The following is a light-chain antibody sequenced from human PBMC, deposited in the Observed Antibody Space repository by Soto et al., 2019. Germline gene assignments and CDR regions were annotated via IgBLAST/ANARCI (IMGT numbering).Light chain of an antibody. Sequence: DIQMTQSPSSLSASVGDRVNITCQASQDISNYLNWYQQKPGKAPKLLIYDASNLETGVPSRFSGSGSGTDFTFTISSLQPEDIATYYCQQYDNPVTFGGGTKVEIK. CDR1: QDISNY. J-gene: IGKJ4*01. CDR3: QQYDNPVT. V-gene: IGKV1-33*01. CDR2: DAS.